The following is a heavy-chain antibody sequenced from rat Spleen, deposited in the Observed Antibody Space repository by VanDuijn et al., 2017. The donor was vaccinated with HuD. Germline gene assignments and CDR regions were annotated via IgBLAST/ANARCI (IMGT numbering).Heavy chain of an antibody. Sequence: EVHLVESGGGLVQPGRSMKLSCAASGFTFSDYYMAWVRQAPKKGLEWVASISDEGSSTYYGDSVKGRFTISRDNAKSTLYLQMNSLRSEDTATYYCTRRYPLTGYWYFDFWGPGTMVTVSS. V-gene: IGHV5-22*01. CDR3: TRRYPLTGYWYFDF. J-gene: IGHJ1*01. CDR2: ISDEGSST. D-gene: IGHD3-8*01. CDR1: GFTFSDYY.